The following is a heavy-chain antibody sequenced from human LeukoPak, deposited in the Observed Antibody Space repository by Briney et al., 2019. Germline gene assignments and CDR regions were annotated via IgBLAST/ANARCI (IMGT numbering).Heavy chain of an antibody. V-gene: IGHV1-69*05. CDR3: ARDRYQLLSSYYYKDV. D-gene: IGHD2-2*01. J-gene: IGHJ6*03. CDR1: GGNFRNYA. CDR2: IIHIFGTA. Sequence: SVRDAFKASGGNFRNYAISWLRQAPAQGIEWMGGIIHIFGTANYAQKFQGRVTITTDESTSTAYMELSSLRSEDTAVYYCARDRYQLLSSYYYKDVWGKGTTVTVSS.